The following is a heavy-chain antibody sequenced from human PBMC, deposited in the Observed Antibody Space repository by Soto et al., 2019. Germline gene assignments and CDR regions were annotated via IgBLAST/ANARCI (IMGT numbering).Heavy chain of an antibody. J-gene: IGHJ6*03. V-gene: IGHV3-7*01. CDR3: ARDVTPSYYYYYMDV. Sequence: GGSLRLSCAASGLTFSRYWMTWVRQAPGKGLEWVANIKQDGSEKHYVDSVKGRFTISRDNAKNSLYLQMNSLRAEDTAVYYCARDVTPSYYYYYMDVWGKGTTVTVSS. CDR2: IKQDGSEK. CDR1: GLTFSRYW. D-gene: IGHD4-4*01.